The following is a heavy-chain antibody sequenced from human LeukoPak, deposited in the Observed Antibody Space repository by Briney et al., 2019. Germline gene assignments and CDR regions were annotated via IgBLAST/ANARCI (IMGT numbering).Heavy chain of an antibody. J-gene: IGHJ6*02. Sequence: GGSLRLSCAASGFTFDDYAMLWVRQAPGKGLEWVSGISWNSGSIGYADSVKGRFTISRDNAKNSLYLQMNSLRAGDTALYYCAKDMGIQTYYYYGMDVWGQGTTVTVSS. D-gene: IGHD5-18*01. CDR3: AKDMGIQTYYYYGMDV. V-gene: IGHV3-9*01. CDR1: GFTFDDYA. CDR2: ISWNSGSI.